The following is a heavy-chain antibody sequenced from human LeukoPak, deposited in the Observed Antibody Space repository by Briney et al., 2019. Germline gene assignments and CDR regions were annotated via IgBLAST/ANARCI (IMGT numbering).Heavy chain of an antibody. V-gene: IGHV3-21*01. J-gene: IGHJ4*02. CDR3: ASEVQWLVRGVYYFDY. CDR1: GFTFSGYS. D-gene: IGHD6-19*01. CDR2: ISSSSSYI. Sequence: GGSLRLSCAASGFTFSGYSMNWVRQAPGKGLEWVSSISSSSSYIYYADSVKGRFTISRDNAKNSLYLQMNSLRAEDTAVYYCASEVQWLVRGVYYFDYWGQGTLVTVSS.